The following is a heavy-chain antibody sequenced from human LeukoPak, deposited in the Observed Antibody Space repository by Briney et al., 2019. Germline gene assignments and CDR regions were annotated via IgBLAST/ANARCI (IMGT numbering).Heavy chain of an antibody. CDR2: ISGSGGST. CDR3: AKGSRSSSSWYSMKRYFDY. CDR1: GFTFSSYA. D-gene: IGHD6-13*01. V-gene: IGHV3-23*01. Sequence: PGGSLRLSCAASGFTFSSYAMSWVRQAPGKGLEWVSAISGSGGSTYYADSVKGRFTISRDNSKNTLYLQMNSLRAEDTAVYYCAKGSRSSSSWYSMKRYFDYWGQGTLVTVSS. J-gene: IGHJ4*02.